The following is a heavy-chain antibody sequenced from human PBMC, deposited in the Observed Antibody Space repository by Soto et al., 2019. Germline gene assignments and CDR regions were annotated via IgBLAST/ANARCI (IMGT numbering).Heavy chain of an antibody. V-gene: IGHV3-11*01. CDR1: GFAFSDYY. CDR2: ISSSGSTI. Sequence: PGGSLRLSCAASGFAFSDYYMSWIRQAPGKGLEWVSYISSSGSTIYYADSVKGRFTISRDNAKNSLYLQMNNLRAEDTAVYYCARDPKYSYGLAVNWFDPWGQGTLVTVSS. CDR3: ARDPKYSYGLAVNWFDP. J-gene: IGHJ5*02. D-gene: IGHD5-18*01.